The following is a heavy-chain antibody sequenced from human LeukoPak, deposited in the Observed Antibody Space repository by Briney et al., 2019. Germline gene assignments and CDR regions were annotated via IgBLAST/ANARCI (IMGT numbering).Heavy chain of an antibody. V-gene: IGHV4-59*01. CDR2: IYYSGST. D-gene: IGHD4-23*01. J-gene: IGHJ4*02. CDR1: GGSISNYY. Sequence: SETLSLTCTVSGGSISNYYWSWIRQPPGKGLEWIGYIYYSGSTNYNPSLKSRVTISVDTSKNQFSLKLGSVTAADTAVYYCASHDYGGNDYWGQGTLVTVSS. CDR3: ASHDYGGNDY.